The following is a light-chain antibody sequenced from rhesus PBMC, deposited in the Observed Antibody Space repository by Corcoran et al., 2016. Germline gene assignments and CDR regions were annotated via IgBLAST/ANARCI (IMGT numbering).Light chain of an antibody. V-gene: IGKV1-22*01. J-gene: IGKJ4*01. CDR1: PGISSW. CDR2: KGS. CDR3: QQYSSRLT. Sequence: DIQMTQSPSSLSASVGDTVTITCRTSPGISSWLAWYQQKSGKAPKLLIYKGSSLQSGVPSRFSGSGSGADFTLTISSLQSEDVATYYCQQYSSRLTFGGGTKVEVK.